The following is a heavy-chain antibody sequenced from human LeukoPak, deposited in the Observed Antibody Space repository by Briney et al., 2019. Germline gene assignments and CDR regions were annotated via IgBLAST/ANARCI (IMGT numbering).Heavy chain of an antibody. CDR2: ISYDGSNK. CDR1: GFTFSSYA. Sequence: PGGSLRLSCAASGFTFSSYAMHWVRQAPGKGLEWVAVISYDGSNKYYADSVKGRFTISRDNSKNTLYLQMNSLRAEDTAVYYCAKDAKSTTIFGVATHMDVWGKGTTVTVSS. D-gene: IGHD3-3*01. J-gene: IGHJ6*03. CDR3: AKDAKSTTIFGVATHMDV. V-gene: IGHV3-30-3*01.